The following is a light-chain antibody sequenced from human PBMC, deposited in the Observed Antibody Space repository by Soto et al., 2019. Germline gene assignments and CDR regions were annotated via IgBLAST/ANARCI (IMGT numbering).Light chain of an antibody. CDR2: EVN. V-gene: IGLV2-8*01. CDR3: ASWDDSLNGHWV. CDR1: NSDIGNYNF. Sequence: QSVLTQPPSASGSPGQSVAISCTGTNSDIGNYNFVSWYQQHPGKAPKLMIYEVNKRPSGVPDRFSGSKSGNTASLTVSGLQPEDDADYYCASWDDSLNGHWVFGGGTKLTVL. J-gene: IGLJ3*02.